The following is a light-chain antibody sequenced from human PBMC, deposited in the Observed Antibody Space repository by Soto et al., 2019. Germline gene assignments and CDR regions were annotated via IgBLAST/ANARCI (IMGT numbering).Light chain of an antibody. J-gene: IGKJ1*01. CDR3: KQKNNGPPWT. V-gene: IGKV3-15*01. CDR2: GAS. CDR1: QSVSSN. Sequence: EIVMTQSPATLSVSPGERATLSCRASQSVSSNLAWYQQKPGQAPRLLIYGASTRATGIPARFSGSGSGTEFTLTISTLQSEDFAVYYCKQKNNGPPWTFGQGTKVETK.